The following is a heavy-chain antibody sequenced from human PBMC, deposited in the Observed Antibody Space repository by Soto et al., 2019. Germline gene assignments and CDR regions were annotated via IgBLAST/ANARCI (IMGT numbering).Heavy chain of an antibody. Sequence: GGSLRLSCAASEFTFSGYWMHWVRQAPGKGLVWVSRVNSDGSSTSYADSVKGRFTISRDNAKNTLYLQMNSLRAEDTAVYYCARATAARPLQPDYWGQGTLVTVSS. J-gene: IGHJ4*02. CDR3: ARATAARPLQPDY. CDR1: EFTFSGYW. CDR2: VNSDGSST. V-gene: IGHV3-74*01.